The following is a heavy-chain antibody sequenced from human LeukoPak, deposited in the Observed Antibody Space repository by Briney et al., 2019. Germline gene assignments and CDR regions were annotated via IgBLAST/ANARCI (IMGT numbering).Heavy chain of an antibody. CDR2: IKSKTDGGTT. V-gene: IGHV3-15*01. CDR1: GFTFSNAW. J-gene: IGHJ4*02. Sequence: PGGSLRLSCAASGFTFSNAWMSWVRQAPGKGLEWVGRIKSKTDGGTTDYAAPVKGRFTISRDDSKSTLYLQMNSLKTEDTAMYYCTTESIDLSSDYWGQGTLVTVSS. CDR3: TTESIDLSSDY.